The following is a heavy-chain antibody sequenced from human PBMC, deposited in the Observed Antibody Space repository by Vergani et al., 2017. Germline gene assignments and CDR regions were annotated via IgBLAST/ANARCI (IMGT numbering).Heavy chain of an antibody. Sequence: QVQLQQWGAGLLKPSETLSLTCAVYGGSFSGYYWRWIRQPPGKGLEWIGEINHSGSTNYNPSLKSRVTISVDTAKNQFSLKLSSVTAADTAVYYCARGFPGIAAAGPNNYYYYYMDVWGKGTTVTGSS. CDR1: GGSFSGYY. V-gene: IGHV4-34*01. D-gene: IGHD6-13*01. J-gene: IGHJ6*03. CDR2: INHSGST. CDR3: ARGFPGIAAAGPNNYYYYYMDV.